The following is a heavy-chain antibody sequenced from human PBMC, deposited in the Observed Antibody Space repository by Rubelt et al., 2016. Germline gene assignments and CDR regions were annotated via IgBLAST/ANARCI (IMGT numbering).Heavy chain of an antibody. V-gene: IGHV3-21*01. CDR3: ARASDYDYVWGSYRYFDWFDP. J-gene: IGHJ5*02. D-gene: IGHD3-16*02. CDR1: GFTFTSYS. Sequence: VQLVESGGGLVKPGGSLRLSCAASGFTFTSYSMNWVRQAPGKGLEWVSSISSGGSHMYYADSVKGRFPISRDNAKNSLYLQMLSLRAEDTAVYYCARASDYDYVWGSYRYFDWFDPWGQGTLVTVSS. CDR2: ISSGGSHM.